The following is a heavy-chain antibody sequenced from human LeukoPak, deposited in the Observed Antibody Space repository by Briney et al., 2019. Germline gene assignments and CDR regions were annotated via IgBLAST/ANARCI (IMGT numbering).Heavy chain of an antibody. CDR1: GFTFSSYA. J-gene: IGHJ4*02. Sequence: GSLRLSCAASGFTFSSYAMSWVRQPPGKGLEWIGSIYYSGSTHYNPSLKSRVTISVDTSKNQFSLKMSSVTAADTAVYYCARHELSSDWYPAFLDYWGQGTLVTVSS. V-gene: IGHV4-38-2*01. CDR3: ARHELSSDWYPAFLDY. D-gene: IGHD6-13*01. CDR2: IYYSGST.